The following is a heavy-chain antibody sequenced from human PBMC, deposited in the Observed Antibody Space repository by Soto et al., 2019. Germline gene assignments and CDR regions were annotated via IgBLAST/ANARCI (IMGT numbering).Heavy chain of an antibody. Sequence: VAVISYDGSNKYYADSVKGRFTISRDNSKNTLYLQMNSLRAEDTAVYYCARDFRDYGSGSYHYGMDVWGQGTTVTVSS. J-gene: IGHJ6*02. CDR3: ARDFRDYGSGSYHYGMDV. CDR2: ISYDGSNK. D-gene: IGHD3-10*01. V-gene: IGHV3-30-3*01.